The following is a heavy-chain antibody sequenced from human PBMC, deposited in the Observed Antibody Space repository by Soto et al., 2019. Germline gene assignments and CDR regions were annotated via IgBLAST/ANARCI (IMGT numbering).Heavy chain of an antibody. J-gene: IGHJ5*01. V-gene: IGHV4-61*08. CDR1: GGSVGSGAYY. CDR3: ASSTFFPDSRGYHFKNLDS. D-gene: IGHD3-22*01. CDR2: IQYSGDT. Sequence: TLSLTCIVSGGSVGSGAYYWSWIRQPPGNALEWIGYIQYSGDTNYNSSLKSRVTLSLDTFNNQFSLTLTSVTAADTAMYYCASSTFFPDSRGYHFKNLDSWGQGTLVTVSS.